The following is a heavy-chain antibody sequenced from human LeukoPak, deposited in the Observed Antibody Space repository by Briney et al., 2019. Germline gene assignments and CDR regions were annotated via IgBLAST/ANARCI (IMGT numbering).Heavy chain of an antibody. V-gene: IGHV1-2*02. Sequence: ASVKVSCKTSGYTFTDYYMHWVRQAPGQGLEWMGWIGPKSGDTKSAQKFQGRVTLTRDTSISTIYMELSSLRFDDTAVYYCARDGAFDIWGQGTMVTVSS. CDR3: ARDGAFDI. J-gene: IGHJ3*02. CDR2: IGPKSGDT. CDR1: GYTFTDYY.